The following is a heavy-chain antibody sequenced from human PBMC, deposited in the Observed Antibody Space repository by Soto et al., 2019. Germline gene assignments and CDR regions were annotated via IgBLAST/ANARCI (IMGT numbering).Heavy chain of an antibody. V-gene: IGHV4-59*01. CDR3: ARTLKGGYSSSWYIPSGMDV. CDR2: IYYSGST. D-gene: IGHD6-13*01. J-gene: IGHJ6*02. CDR1: GGSISSYY. Sequence: SETLSLTCTVSGGSISSYYWSWIRQPPGKGLEWIGYIYYSGSTNYNPSLKSRVTISVDTSKNQFSLKLSSVTAADTAVYYCARTLKGGYSSSWYIPSGMDVWGQGTTVTVSS.